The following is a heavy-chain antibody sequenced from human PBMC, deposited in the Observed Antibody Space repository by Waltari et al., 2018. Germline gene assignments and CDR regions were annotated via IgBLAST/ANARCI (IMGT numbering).Heavy chain of an antibody. D-gene: IGHD5-18*01. CDR1: GGSISSSSYY. J-gene: IGHJ4*02. CDR3: ARDRPALRIQLWRPIDY. CDR2: IYYSGST. Sequence: QLQLQESGPGLVKPSETLSLTCTVSGGSISSSSYYWGWIRQPPGKGLEWIGSIYYSGSTYYNPSLKSRVTISVDTSKNQFSLKLSSVTAADTAVYYCARDRPALRIQLWRPIDYWGQGTLVTVSS. V-gene: IGHV4-39*07.